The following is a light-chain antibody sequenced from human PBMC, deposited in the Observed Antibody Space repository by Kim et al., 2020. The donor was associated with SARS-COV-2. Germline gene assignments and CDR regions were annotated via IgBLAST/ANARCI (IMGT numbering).Light chain of an antibody. CDR1: NNNVGSQG. V-gene: IGLV10-54*04. CDR3: SAWDSSLNAWV. J-gene: IGLJ3*02. CDR2: RNN. Sequence: QTATRNCTGNNNNVGSQGAAWLQQHQGHPPKLLSYRNNNRPSGISERFSASRSGDTASLTITGLQPEDETDYYCSAWDSSLNAWVFGGGTQLTVL.